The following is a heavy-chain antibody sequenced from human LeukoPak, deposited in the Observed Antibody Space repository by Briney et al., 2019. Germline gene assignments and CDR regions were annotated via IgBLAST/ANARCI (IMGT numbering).Heavy chain of an antibody. CDR3: ARIGYSSSSTDY. CDR1: GFTFSNYW. D-gene: IGHD6-6*01. V-gene: IGHV3-7*01. CDR2: IKEDGGVK. J-gene: IGHJ4*02. Sequence: GESLRLSCAASGFTFSNYWMSWVRQAPGKGLEWVANIKEDGGVKYYVDFVKGRFTISRDNAKNSVYLQVNSLGAEDTAVYYCARIGYSSSSTDYWGQGTLVIVSS.